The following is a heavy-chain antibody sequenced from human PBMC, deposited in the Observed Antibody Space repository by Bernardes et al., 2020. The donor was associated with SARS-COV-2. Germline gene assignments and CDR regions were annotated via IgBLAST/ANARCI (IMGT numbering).Heavy chain of an antibody. CDR1: GLTVDNKS. CDR3: AARSTVRYFDSFDC. Sequence: GSLRFSCAASGLTVDNKSMTWVRQAPGKGLEWVSLIYSGGRTDHADSVKGRFTISRDTSKNTLYLQMNSLRTDDTAVYYCAARSTVRYFDSFDCWGQGTLVTVSS. J-gene: IGHJ4*02. D-gene: IGHD3-9*01. V-gene: IGHV3-66*02. CDR2: IYSGGRT.